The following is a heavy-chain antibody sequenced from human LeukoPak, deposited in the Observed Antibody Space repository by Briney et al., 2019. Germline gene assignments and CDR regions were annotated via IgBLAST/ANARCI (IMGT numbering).Heavy chain of an antibody. D-gene: IGHD1-7*01. CDR3: AREGNYVGYYYYYMDV. Sequence: PSETLSLTCTVSGGSISSYYWSWIRQPPGKGLEWIGYIYYSGSTNYNPSLKSRVTISVDTSKNQFSLKLSSVTAADTAVYYCAREGNYVGYYYYYMDVWGKGTTVTVSS. V-gene: IGHV4-59*01. CDR1: GGSISSYY. J-gene: IGHJ6*03. CDR2: IYYSGST.